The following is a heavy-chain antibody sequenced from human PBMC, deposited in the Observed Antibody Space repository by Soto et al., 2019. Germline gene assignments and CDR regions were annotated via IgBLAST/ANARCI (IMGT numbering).Heavy chain of an antibody. Sequence: PGESLKISCKGSGYTFSSYWIAWLRQMPGKGLEWMGIIYPGESDTRYNPPFQCQVTISVDKSVSTAYLQWRSLKASDTAMYYCARLKDSSSFEYYYYYGLEVWGQGTTVTVSS. V-gene: IGHV5-51*01. J-gene: IGHJ6*02. CDR1: GYTFSSYW. CDR2: IYPGESDT. D-gene: IGHD6-6*01. CDR3: ARLKDSSSFEYYYYYGLEV.